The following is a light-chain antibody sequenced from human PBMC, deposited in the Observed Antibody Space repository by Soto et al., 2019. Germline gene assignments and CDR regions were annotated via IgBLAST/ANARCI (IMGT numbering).Light chain of an antibody. CDR1: SSDVGGYNH. V-gene: IGLV2-14*01. CDR2: AVS. CDR3: CSYTRLSTVV. Sequence: QSALTQPASVSGSPGQSITISCTGTSSDVGGYNHVSWYQHSPGKAPKLILFAVSDRPSGVSHRFYGSKSGNTASLTISGLQAEDEADYYCCSYTRLSTVVFGGGTKLTVL. J-gene: IGLJ2*01.